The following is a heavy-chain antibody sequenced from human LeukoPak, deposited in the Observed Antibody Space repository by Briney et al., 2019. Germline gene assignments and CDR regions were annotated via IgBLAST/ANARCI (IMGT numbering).Heavy chain of an antibody. V-gene: IGHV4-34*01. CDR1: GGSFSGYY. Sequence: SETLSLTCAVYGGSFSGYYWSWIRQPPGKGLEWIGEINHSGSTNYNPSLKSRVTISVDTSKNQFSLKLSSVTAADTAVYYCARYCSSTSCYHGMDVWGQGTTVAVSS. CDR2: INHSGST. D-gene: IGHD2-2*01. CDR3: ARYCSSTSCYHGMDV. J-gene: IGHJ6*02.